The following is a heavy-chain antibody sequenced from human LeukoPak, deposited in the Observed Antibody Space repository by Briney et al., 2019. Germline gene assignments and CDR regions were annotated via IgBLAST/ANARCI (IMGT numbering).Heavy chain of an antibody. J-gene: IGHJ4*02. Sequence: GGSLRLSCAASGFTFRSYAMTWVRQAPGKGLEWVSEISNVGTINYADSVKGRFTMSRDNSKNTLYLQMNSLRAEDTAVYYCARENSGYDSRLFDYWGQGTLVTVSS. CDR3: ARENSGYDSRLFDY. CDR2: ISNVGTI. V-gene: IGHV3-23*01. D-gene: IGHD5-12*01. CDR1: GFTFRSYA.